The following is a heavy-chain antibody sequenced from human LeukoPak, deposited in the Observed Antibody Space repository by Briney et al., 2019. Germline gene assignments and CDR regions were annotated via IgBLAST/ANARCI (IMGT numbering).Heavy chain of an antibody. CDR2: INPSGGST. Sequence: ASVKVSCKASGYTFTSYYMHWVRQAPGQGLEWMEIINPSGGSTSYAQKFQGRVTMTRDTSTSTVYMELSSLRSEDTAVYYCARDLGSLTQRYFDWLIPAPYYYYGMDVWGQGTTVTVSS. CDR3: ARDLGSLTQRYFDWLIPAPYYYYGMDV. V-gene: IGHV1-46*01. CDR1: GYTFTSYY. D-gene: IGHD3-9*01. J-gene: IGHJ6*02.